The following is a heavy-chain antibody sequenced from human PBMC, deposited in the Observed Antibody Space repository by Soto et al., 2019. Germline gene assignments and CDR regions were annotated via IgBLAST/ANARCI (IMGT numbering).Heavy chain of an antibody. CDR3: ARARLRAVYAFDI. D-gene: IGHD5-12*01. Sequence: PSETLSLTCTVSGGSVRGGAYYWTWIPHRPGKGLDWIGYIYYSGSTHYSPSLKSRLSISLDTSKNQFSLRLSSVTAADTATYYCARARLRAVYAFDIWGQGTMVTVSS. V-gene: IGHV4-31*03. CDR1: GGSVRGGAYY. CDR2: IYYSGST. J-gene: IGHJ3*02.